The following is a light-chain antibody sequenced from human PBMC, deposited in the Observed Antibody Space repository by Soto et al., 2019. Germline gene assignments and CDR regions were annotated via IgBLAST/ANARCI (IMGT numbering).Light chain of an antibody. Sequence: DIQMTQSPSSLSASVGDRVTITCRASQSISSYLNWYQQKPGKAPKLLIYAASSLQSGVPSRFSGSGSGTEFTLTISSLQPEDFATYYCQQSYSTPYTFGLWTKLEIK. V-gene: IGKV1-39*01. CDR1: QSISSY. J-gene: IGKJ2*01. CDR3: QQSYSTPYT. CDR2: AAS.